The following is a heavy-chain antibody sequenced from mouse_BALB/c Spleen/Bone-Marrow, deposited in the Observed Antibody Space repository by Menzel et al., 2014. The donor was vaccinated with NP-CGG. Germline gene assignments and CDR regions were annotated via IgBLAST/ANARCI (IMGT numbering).Heavy chain of an antibody. J-gene: IGHJ4*01. CDR2: IDPETGGT. D-gene: IGHD2-1*01. CDR1: GYTFTDYE. Sequence: QVQLQQSGAELVRPGASVALSCEASGYTFTDYEMHWVKQTPVHGLEWIGAIDPETGGTAYNQKFKGKATLTADKSSSTAYKELRSLTSEDSAVYYCTRSLYGNYVMDFWGQGTSVTASS. V-gene: IGHV1-15*01. CDR3: TRSLYGNYVMDF.